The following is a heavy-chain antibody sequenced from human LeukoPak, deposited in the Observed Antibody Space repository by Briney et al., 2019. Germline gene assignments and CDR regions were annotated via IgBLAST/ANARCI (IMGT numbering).Heavy chain of an antibody. Sequence: SETLSLTCAVYGGSFSGYYWSWIRQPPGKGLEWIGEINHSGSTNYNPSLKSRVTISVDTSKKQLSLKLSSVTAADTAVYYCAREGYCSSTSCSDYWGQGTPVTVSS. CDR1: GGSFSGYY. D-gene: IGHD2-2*01. CDR3: AREGYCSSTSCSDY. V-gene: IGHV4-34*01. CDR2: INHSGST. J-gene: IGHJ4*02.